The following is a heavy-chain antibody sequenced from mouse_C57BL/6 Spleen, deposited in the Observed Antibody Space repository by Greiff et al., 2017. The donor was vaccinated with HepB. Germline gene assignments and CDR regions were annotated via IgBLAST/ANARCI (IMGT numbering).Heavy chain of an antibody. Sequence: EVQLQQSGPELVKPGASVKISCKASGYTFTDYYMNWVKQSHGKSLEWIGDINPNNGGTSYNQKFKGKATLTVDKSSSTAYMELRSLTSEDSAVYYCARSGYYRWFAYWGPGTLVTVSA. CDR2: INPNNGGT. CDR1: GYTFTDYY. V-gene: IGHV1-26*01. CDR3: ARSGYYRWFAY. J-gene: IGHJ3*01. D-gene: IGHD2-3*01.